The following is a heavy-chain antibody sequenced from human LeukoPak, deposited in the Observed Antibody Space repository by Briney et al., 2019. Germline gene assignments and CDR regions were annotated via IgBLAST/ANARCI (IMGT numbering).Heavy chain of an antibody. D-gene: IGHD2-8*01. J-gene: IGHJ4*02. CDR1: GGSFSGYY. CDR3: ARVPEMGPIDY. Sequence: PSETLSLTCAVYGGSFSGYYWSWIRQPPGKGLEWIGEINHSGSTNYNPSLKSRVTISVDTSKNQFSLKLSSVTAADTAVYYCARVPEMGPIDYWGQGTLVTVSS. V-gene: IGHV4-34*01. CDR2: INHSGST.